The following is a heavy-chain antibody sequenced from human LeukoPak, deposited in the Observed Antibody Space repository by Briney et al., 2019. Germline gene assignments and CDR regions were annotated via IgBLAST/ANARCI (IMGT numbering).Heavy chain of an antibody. V-gene: IGHV3-30*02. CDR1: GFTFRSYG. CDR3: VKGVGGAANYYYLDV. D-gene: IGHD3-16*01. J-gene: IGHJ6*03. CDR2: IRNDGSGQ. Sequence: GGSLRLSCAVSGFTFRSYGMHWVRQAPGKGLEWVAFIRNDGSGQYYPDSVRGRFTISRDNSKNALYLQMNSLRPEETAVYYCVKGVGGAANYYYLDVWGKGTSVTVSS.